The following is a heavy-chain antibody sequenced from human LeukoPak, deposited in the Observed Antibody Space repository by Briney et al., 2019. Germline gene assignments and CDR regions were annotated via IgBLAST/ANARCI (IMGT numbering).Heavy chain of an antibody. D-gene: IGHD2/OR15-2a*01. CDR3: ARHGKGVTYFYTFDI. V-gene: IGHV4-59*08. Sequence: PSETPSLTCTVSGGSITNYYWSWIRQPPGEGLEWIGYVYASGATNSNPSLKSRVTISVDTSKNQFSLKLSSVTAADTAVYYCARHGKGVTYFYTFDIWGQGTVVAVSS. J-gene: IGHJ3*02. CDR2: VYASGAT. CDR1: GGSITNYY.